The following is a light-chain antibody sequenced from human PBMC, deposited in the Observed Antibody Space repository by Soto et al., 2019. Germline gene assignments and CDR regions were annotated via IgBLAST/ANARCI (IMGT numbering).Light chain of an antibody. J-gene: IGKJ1*01. V-gene: IGKV1-5*03. CDR1: QSISSW. CDR2: KVS. Sequence: DIQMTQSPSTLSASVGDRVTITCRASQSISSWLAWYQQKPGKAPKLLIYKVSHLQSGVPSRFSGGGSGTQFTLTINNLQPADFATYYCQQYSVYSRTFAQGTKVDIK. CDR3: QQYSVYSRT.